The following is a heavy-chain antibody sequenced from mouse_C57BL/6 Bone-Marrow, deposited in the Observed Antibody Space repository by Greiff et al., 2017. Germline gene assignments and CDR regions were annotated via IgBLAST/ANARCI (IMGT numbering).Heavy chain of an antibody. D-gene: IGHD1-1*01. CDR1: GYAFSTYW. CDR2: IYPGDGDT. CDR3: ARAPITTVVATYPFDG. Sequence: QVQLQQSGAELVKPGASVKISCKASGYAFSTYWMNWVKQRPGQGLEWIGQIYPGDGDTNYHGKFQGKATLTADKSSSTAYMQLSSLISEDSAVYFCARAPITTVVATYPFDGRGKGTTLTVSS. J-gene: IGHJ2*01. V-gene: IGHV1-80*01.